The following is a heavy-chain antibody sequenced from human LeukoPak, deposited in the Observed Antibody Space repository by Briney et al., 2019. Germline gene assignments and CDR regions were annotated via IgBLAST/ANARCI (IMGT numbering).Heavy chain of an antibody. CDR1: GGSFSGYY. CDR3: ARGNGGKSDFDY. D-gene: IGHD4-23*01. Sequence: SETLSLTCAVYGGSFSGYYWSWIRQPPGKGLEWIGEINHSGSTNYNPSLKSRVTISVDTSKNQFSLKLSSVTAADTAVYYCARGNGGKSDFDYWGQGTLVTVSS. J-gene: IGHJ4*02. CDR2: INHSGST. V-gene: IGHV4-34*01.